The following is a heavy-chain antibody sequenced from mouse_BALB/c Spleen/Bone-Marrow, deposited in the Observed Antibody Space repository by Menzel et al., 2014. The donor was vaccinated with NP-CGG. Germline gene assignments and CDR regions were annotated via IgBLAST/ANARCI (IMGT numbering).Heavy chain of an antibody. D-gene: IGHD1-1*01. J-gene: IGHJ4*01. CDR3: ASRGDYSYAMDY. V-gene: IGHV1-80*01. Sequence: VKLMESGAELVRPGSSVKISCKSSGYSFSNYWMNWMKQRPGQGLEWIGQIYPGDGDTNYNGKFKGKATLTADKSSSTAYMQLSSLTSEDSAVYFCASRGDYSYAMDYWVKEPQSPSPQ. CDR1: GYSFSNYW. CDR2: IYPGDGDT.